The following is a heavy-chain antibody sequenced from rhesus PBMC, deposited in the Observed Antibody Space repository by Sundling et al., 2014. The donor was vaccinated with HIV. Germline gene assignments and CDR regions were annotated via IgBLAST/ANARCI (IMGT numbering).Heavy chain of an antibody. CDR3: ARDVNTLTSY. V-gene: IGHV4S10*01. CDR2: IYGSSTNT. CDR1: WLLQRLL. D-gene: IGHD4-23*01. J-gene: IGHJ4*01. Sequence: QVQLQESGPGVVKPSETPVPHLRCLWWLLQRLLLGLDPPAPQGRDLEWIGYIYGSSTNTNYNPSLKSRVTISTDTSNNQFSLNLNSVTAADTAVYYCARDVNTLTSYWGQGTSGHRLL.